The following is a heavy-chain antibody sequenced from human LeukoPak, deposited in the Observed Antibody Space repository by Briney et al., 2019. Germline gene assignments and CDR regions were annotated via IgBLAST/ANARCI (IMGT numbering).Heavy chain of an antibody. CDR3: ARGRLTRGDY. D-gene: IGHD4/OR15-4a*01. J-gene: IGHJ4*02. CDR1: GYTFTDYY. Sequence: ASVKVSCKASGYTFTDYYVHWVPQAPGQGLEWMGWINPHSGGSNYAQKFQGRVTMTRDTSITTAYMDLNRLRSDDTAIYYCARGRLTRGDYWGQGTLVTVSS. CDR2: INPHSGGS. V-gene: IGHV1-2*02.